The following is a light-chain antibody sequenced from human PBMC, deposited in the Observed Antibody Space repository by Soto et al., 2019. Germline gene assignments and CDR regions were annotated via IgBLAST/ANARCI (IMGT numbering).Light chain of an antibody. J-gene: IGLJ1*01. CDR2: DVK. V-gene: IGLV2-11*01. CDR3: CSYAGSYTVV. CDR1: SSDVGGYNY. Sequence: QSALTQPRSVSGSPGQSVTISCTGTSSDVGGYNYVSWYQQYPGKAPKVMIYDVKTRPSGVPDRFSGSKSGNTASLTISGLQAEDEADYYRCSYAGSYTVVFGTGTKLTVL.